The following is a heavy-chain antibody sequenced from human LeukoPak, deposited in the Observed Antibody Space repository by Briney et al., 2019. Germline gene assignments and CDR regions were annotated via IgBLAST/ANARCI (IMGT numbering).Heavy chain of an antibody. D-gene: IGHD3-3*01. J-gene: IGHJ4*02. CDR3: ARAYDFWSGYSAGFDY. CDR1: GYTFTGYY. Sequence: GASVKVSCKASGYTFTGYYMHWVRQAPGQGLEWMGRINPNSGGTNYAQKFQGRVTMTRDTSISTAYMELSRLRSDDTAVYYCARAYDFWSGYSAGFDYWGQGTLVTVSS. V-gene: IGHV1-2*06. CDR2: INPNSGGT.